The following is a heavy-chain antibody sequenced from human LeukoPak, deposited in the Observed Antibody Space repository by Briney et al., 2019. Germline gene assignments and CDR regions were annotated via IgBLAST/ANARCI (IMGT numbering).Heavy chain of an antibody. CDR2: IKQDGSEK. CDR1: GFTFSNYW. CDR3: AREKSFGDSFDC. J-gene: IGHJ4*02. Sequence: PGGSLRLFCAASGFTFSNYWMSWVRQAPGKGLEWVANIKQDGSEKYYGDSVKGRFTISRDNAKNSLYLQMNSLSAEDTAVFYCAREKSFGDSFDCWGQGTLVTVSS. D-gene: IGHD3-10*01. V-gene: IGHV3-7*03.